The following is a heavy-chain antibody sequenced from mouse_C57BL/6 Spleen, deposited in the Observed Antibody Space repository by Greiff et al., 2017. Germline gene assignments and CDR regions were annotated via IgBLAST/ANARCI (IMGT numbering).Heavy chain of an antibody. Sequence: EVMLVESGGGLVQPKGSLKLSCAASGFSFNTYAMNWVRQAPGKGLEWVARIRSKSNNYATYYADSVKDRFTISRDDSESMLYLQMNNLKTEDTAMYYCVRRRWDGAMDYWGQGTSVTVSS. CDR1: GFSFNTYA. CDR3: VRRRWDGAMDY. J-gene: IGHJ4*01. D-gene: IGHD4-1*01. V-gene: IGHV10-1*01. CDR2: IRSKSNNYAT.